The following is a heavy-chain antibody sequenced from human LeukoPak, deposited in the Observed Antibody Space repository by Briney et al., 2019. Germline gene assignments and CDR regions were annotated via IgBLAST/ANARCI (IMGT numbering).Heavy chain of an antibody. CDR3: AITGTTRRHYYYGMDV. CDR2: IYTSGST. CDR1: GGSISSYY. Sequence: SETLSLTRTVSGGSISSYYWSWIRQPAGKGLEWIGRIYTSGSTNYNPSLKSRVTMSVDTSKNQFSLKMSSVTAAATAVYYCAITGTTRRHYYYGMDVWGQGTTVTVSS. V-gene: IGHV4-4*07. J-gene: IGHJ6*02. D-gene: IGHD1-7*01.